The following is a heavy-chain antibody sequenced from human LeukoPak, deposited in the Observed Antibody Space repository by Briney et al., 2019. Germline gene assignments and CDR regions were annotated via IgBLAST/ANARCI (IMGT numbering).Heavy chain of an antibody. D-gene: IGHD6-13*01. V-gene: IGHV4-59*01. J-gene: IGHJ4*02. Sequence: PSETLSLTCTVSGGSISSYYWSWIRQPPGKGLEWIGYIYYRGSTNYNPSLKSRVTISVDTSKNQFSLKLSSVTAADTAVYYCARVGAPYSSSWYFSLWGQGTLVTVSS. CDR1: GGSISSYY. CDR3: ARVGAPYSSSWYFSL. CDR2: IYYRGST.